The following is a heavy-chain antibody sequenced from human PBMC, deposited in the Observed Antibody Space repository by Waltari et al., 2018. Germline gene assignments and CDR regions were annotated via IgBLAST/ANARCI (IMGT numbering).Heavy chain of an antibody. D-gene: IGHD4-17*01. CDR2: IYYSGST. CDR1: GGSISSYY. CDR3: ARALGRTVTTPYYSGMDV. V-gene: IGHV4-59*01. J-gene: IGHJ6*02. Sequence: QVQLQESGPGLVKPSETLSLTCTVSGGSISSYYWSWIRPPPGKGLEWVGYIYYSGSTNYNPSLKSRVTISVDTSKNQFPLKLRPVTAADTAVYYCARALGRTVTTPYYSGMDVWGQGTTVTVSS.